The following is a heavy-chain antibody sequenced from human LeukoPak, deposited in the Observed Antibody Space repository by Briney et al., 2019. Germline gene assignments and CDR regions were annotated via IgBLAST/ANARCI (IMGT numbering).Heavy chain of an antibody. CDR2: INHSGST. Sequence: SETLSLTCGVYGGSFSGYYWSWIRQPPGKGLEWIGEINHSGSTNYNPSLKSRVTISVDTSKNQFSLKLSSVTAADTAVYYCARVKDFWSGYYRYYFDYWGQGTLVTVSS. V-gene: IGHV4-34*01. CDR3: ARVKDFWSGYYRYYFDY. D-gene: IGHD3-3*01. J-gene: IGHJ4*02. CDR1: GGSFSGYY.